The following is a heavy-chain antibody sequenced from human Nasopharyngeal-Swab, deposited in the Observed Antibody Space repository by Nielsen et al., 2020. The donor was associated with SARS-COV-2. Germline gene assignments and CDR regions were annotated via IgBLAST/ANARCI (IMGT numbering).Heavy chain of an antibody. CDR3: ARSGGLRFLKWLNTRPDY. CDR1: GFTFSSYS. CDR2: ISSSSSYI. V-gene: IGHV3-21*01. J-gene: IGHJ4*02. Sequence: GESLKISCAASGFTFSSYSMNWVRQAPGKGLEWVSSISSSSSYIYYADSVKGRFTISRDNAKNSLYLQMNSLRAEDTAVYYCARSGGLRFLKWLNTRPDYWGQGTLVTVSS. D-gene: IGHD3-3*01.